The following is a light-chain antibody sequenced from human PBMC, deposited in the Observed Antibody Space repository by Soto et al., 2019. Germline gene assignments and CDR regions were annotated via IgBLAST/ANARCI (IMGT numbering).Light chain of an antibody. Sequence: EIVLTQSPATLSLSPGERVTLSCRASQSVSTFLAWYQQKPGQAPRLLIHDASNSATGIPARFSGAGSETDFTLTISSLDPEDFALYYCHHPLTFGGGTKVEIK. V-gene: IGKV3-11*01. CDR3: HHPLT. CDR2: DAS. J-gene: IGKJ4*01. CDR1: QSVSTF.